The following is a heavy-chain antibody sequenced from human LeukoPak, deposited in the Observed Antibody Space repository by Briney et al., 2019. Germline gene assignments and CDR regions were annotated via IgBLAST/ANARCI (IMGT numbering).Heavy chain of an antibody. CDR3: TTDGSSSWYGY. J-gene: IGHJ4*02. Sequence: PGGSLRLSCAASGFTFSSYWMNWARQAPGKGLEWVGRIKSKTDGGTTDYAAPVKGRFTISRDDSKNTLYLQMNSLKTEDTAVYYCTTDGSSSWYGYWGQGTLVTVSS. D-gene: IGHD6-13*01. CDR2: IKSKTDGGTT. CDR1: GFTFSSYW. V-gene: IGHV3-15*01.